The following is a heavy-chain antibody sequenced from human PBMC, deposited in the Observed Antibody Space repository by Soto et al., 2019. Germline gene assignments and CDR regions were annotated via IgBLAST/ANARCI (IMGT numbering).Heavy chain of an antibody. CDR3: AREGGSYDSGGYLIRGAFDI. V-gene: IGHV4-31*03. CDR2: IYFRGNT. Sequence: SETLSLSCSVSGDSISRIDYYWTWIRQHPEKGLEWIGNIYFRGNTYYSPSLESRLTISVDTSKNQFSLKLTSVTAADTAVYYCAREGGSYDSGGYLIRGAFDIWGQGTMVTVSS. J-gene: IGHJ3*02. CDR1: GDSISRIDYY. D-gene: IGHD3-22*01.